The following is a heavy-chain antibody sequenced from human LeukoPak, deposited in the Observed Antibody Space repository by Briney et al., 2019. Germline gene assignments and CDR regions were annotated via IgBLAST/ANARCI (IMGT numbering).Heavy chain of an antibody. CDR3: AKIAHPKHQLLYFDY. CDR1: GFTFSSYG. D-gene: IGHD6-13*01. CDR2: ISQDGGNK. J-gene: IGHJ4*02. Sequence: GRSLRLSCAASGFTFSSYGMYWVRQAPGKGLEWVAVISQDGGNKYYADSVKGRFTISRDNSKNTLYLQMNSLRTEDTAVYYCAKIAHPKHQLLYFDYWGQGTLVTVSS. V-gene: IGHV3-30*18.